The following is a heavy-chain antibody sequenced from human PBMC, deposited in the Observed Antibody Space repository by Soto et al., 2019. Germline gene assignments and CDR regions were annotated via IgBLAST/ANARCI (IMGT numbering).Heavy chain of an antibody. V-gene: IGHV4-59*01. CDR3: ARDSSGSGYGRTCYNGMKV. J-gene: IGHJ6*01. D-gene: IGHD6-13*01. Sequence: SETLPLTCTVSGGSISSYCWSWIRQPPGKGLEWIGYIYYSGITNYNPSLKRRVTISVDTSKNQFSLKLSSVTAADTAVYYCARDSSGSGYGRTCYNGMKVWGQGT. CDR1: GGSISSYC. CDR2: IYYSGIT.